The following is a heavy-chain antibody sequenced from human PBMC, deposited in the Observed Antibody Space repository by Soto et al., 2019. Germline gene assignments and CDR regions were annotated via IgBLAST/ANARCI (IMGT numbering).Heavy chain of an antibody. CDR3: ANNDKSGLDY. Sequence: GGSVKVSCKASGYTFTNYYMHWVRPPPGKGLEWQGFINPTDGSTSYAQKFHGRVNMTRDTSTSTVYMALSGLRSEHTSVYYCANNDKSGLDYWGRGTLVTVSS. CDR2: INPTDGST. J-gene: IGHJ4*02. CDR1: GYTFTNYY. D-gene: IGHD1-26*01. V-gene: IGHV1-46*01.